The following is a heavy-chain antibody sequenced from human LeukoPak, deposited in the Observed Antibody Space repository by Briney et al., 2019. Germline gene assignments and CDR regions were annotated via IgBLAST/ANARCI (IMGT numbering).Heavy chain of an antibody. D-gene: IGHD3-3*01. J-gene: IGHJ4*02. CDR3: ARDLSRIFRVDHFDY. V-gene: IGHV3-21*01. CDR1: GFTFSSYN. Sequence: GGSLRLSXAASGFTFSSYNMNWVRQAPGKGLEWVSSISSSSSYIYYADSVKGRFTISRDNAKNSLYLQMNSLRAEDTAVYYCARDLSRIFRVDHFDYWGQGTLVTVSS. CDR2: ISSSSSYI.